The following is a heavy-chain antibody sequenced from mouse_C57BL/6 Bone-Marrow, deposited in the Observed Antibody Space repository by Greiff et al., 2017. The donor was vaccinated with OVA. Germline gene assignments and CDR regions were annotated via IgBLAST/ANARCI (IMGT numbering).Heavy chain of an antibody. Sequence: QVQLQQSGPELVKPGASVKISCKASGYAFSSSWMNWVKQRPGKGLEWIGRIYPGDGDTNYNGKFKGKATLTADKSSSTAYMQLSSLTAEDSAVDFGARHEDGYYASYFDYWGQGTTLTVSS. V-gene: IGHV1-82*01. D-gene: IGHD2-3*01. CDR2: IYPGDGDT. CDR3: ARHEDGYYASYFDY. CDR1: GYAFSSSW. J-gene: IGHJ2*01.